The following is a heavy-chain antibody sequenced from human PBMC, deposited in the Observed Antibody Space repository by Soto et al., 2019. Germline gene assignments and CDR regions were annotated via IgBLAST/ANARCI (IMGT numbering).Heavy chain of an antibody. V-gene: IGHV1-18*01. D-gene: IGHD3-22*01. CDR3: ARDSSMIVVVPIAY. CDR2: ISAYNGNT. CDR1: GYTFISYG. J-gene: IGHJ4*02. Sequence: ASVKVSCKASGYTFISYGISWVRQAPGQGLEWMGWISAYNGNTNYAQKLQGRVTMTTDTSTSTAYMELRSLRSDDTAVYYCARDSSMIVVVPIAYWGQGTLVTVSS.